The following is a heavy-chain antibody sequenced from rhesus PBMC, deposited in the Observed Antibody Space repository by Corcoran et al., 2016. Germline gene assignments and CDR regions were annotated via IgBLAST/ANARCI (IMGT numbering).Heavy chain of an antibody. J-gene: IGHJ4*01. CDR2: INGNSGIT. CDR3: IRPPNFKIADY. V-gene: IGHV4-80*01. CDR1: GASISSYS. Sequence: QVQLQESGPGLVKSSETLSLTCAVSGASISSYSWGWIRQPPGKGLEWIGEINGNSGITSSNASLKSRVTISKDASKNQFSLNLTSVTAADTAVYFCIRPPNFKIADYWGQGVLVTVSS. D-gene: IGHD1-44*01.